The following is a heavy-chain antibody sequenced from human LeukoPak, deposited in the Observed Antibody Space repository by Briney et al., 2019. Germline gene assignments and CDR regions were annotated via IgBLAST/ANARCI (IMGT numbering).Heavy chain of an antibody. CDR2: INHSGNT. CDR3: AKQSIAVAGTGYFDY. J-gene: IGHJ4*02. D-gene: IGHD6-19*01. CDR1: GGSFSGYY. Sequence: SETLSHTCAVYGGSFSGYYWSWIRQPPGKGLEWIGEINHSGNTKYNPSLKSRVTISVDTSKNQFSLKLSSVTAADTAVYYCAKQSIAVAGTGYFDYWGQGTLVTVSS. V-gene: IGHV4-34*01.